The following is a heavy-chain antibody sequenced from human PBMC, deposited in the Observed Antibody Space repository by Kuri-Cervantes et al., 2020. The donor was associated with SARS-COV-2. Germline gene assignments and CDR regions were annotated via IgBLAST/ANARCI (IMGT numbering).Heavy chain of an antibody. CDR2: IDPSDSYT. Sequence: GESLKISCKGSGYSFTSYWISWVRQMPGRGLEWMGTIDPSDSYTSYSPSFQVHVTISSDKSISTAYLQWSSLKASDTAMYYCARLGRDGYNYRPDYWGQGTPVTVSS. V-gene: IGHV5-10-1*01. D-gene: IGHD5-24*01. J-gene: IGHJ4*02. CDR1: GYSFTSYW. CDR3: ARLGRDGYNYRPDY.